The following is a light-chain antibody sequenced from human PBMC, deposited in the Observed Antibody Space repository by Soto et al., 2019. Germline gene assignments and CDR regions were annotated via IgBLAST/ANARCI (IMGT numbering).Light chain of an antibody. J-gene: IGKJ4*01. CDR3: QQANSLPPLT. CDR1: QSISSW. Sequence: DIQMTQSPSFLSASVGDRVTISCRASQSISSWLAWYQQKPGKAPRLLIFAASNLQSGVPSRFSGSGSGTHFTLTISNLQPEDFATYYCQQANSLPPLTFGGGTKVDIK. V-gene: IGKV1-12*01. CDR2: AAS.